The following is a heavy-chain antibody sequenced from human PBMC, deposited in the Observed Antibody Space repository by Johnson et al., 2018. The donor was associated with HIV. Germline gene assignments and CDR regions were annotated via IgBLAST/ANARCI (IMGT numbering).Heavy chain of an antibody. V-gene: IGHV3-7*03. CDR2: IKQDGSEK. J-gene: IGHJ3*02. CDR3: SGDSSGYYYYDAFDI. D-gene: IGHD3-22*01. CDR1: GFTFSNSW. Sequence: VQLVESGGGLVQPGGSLRLSCVVSGFTFSNSWMIWVRQAPGKGLEWVANIKQDGSEKSYVDSVKGRFTISRDNAKNSLYLQMNSLRAEDTAVYYCSGDSSGYYYYDAFDIWGQGTMVTVSS.